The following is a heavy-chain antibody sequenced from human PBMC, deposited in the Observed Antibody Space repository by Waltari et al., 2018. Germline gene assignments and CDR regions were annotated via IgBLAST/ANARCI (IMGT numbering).Heavy chain of an antibody. V-gene: IGHV3-30*18. CDR2: ISSDGNDK. J-gene: IGHJ6*03. CDR1: GCACSIAG. Sequence: QVQLVESGGGVVQPGRSLRLSCAACGCACSIAGMNWDRQAPGKGLEWVALISSDGNDKYYADSVKGRFTISRDNSKNPLYLQMNSLRAEDTAVYYCAKDLRRIAAADYMDVWGKGTTVTVSS. CDR3: AKDLRRIAAADYMDV. D-gene: IGHD6-13*01.